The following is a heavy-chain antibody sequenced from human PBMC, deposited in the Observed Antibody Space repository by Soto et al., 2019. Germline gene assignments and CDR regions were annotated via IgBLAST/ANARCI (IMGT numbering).Heavy chain of an antibody. Sequence: PSETLSLTCTVSGGSISSTSYYWGWIRQPPGKGLEWIGSVYYSGSTYYNPSLKSRVTISIDTSKNLCSLKLSSVTAADTAVYYCVRGYDFLSCYVYHYYGMAVWGQGTTVTVSS. CDR1: GGSISSTSYY. V-gene: IGHV4-39*02. CDR2: VYYSGST. J-gene: IGHJ6*01. CDR3: VRGYDFLSCYVYHYYGMAV. D-gene: IGHD3-3*01.